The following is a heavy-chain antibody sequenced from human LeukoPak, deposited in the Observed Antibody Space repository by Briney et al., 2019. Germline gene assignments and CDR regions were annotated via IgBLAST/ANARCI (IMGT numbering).Heavy chain of an antibody. Sequence: GGSLRLSCAASGFTFSNYWMSWVHQAPGKGLEWVANIKQDGSEKYYVDSVKGRFTISRDNAKNSLYLQMNSLRAEDTAIYYCAREDDWNYEDYWGQGTLVTVSS. CDR3: AREDDWNYEDY. D-gene: IGHD1-7*01. CDR1: GFTFSNYW. CDR2: IKQDGSEK. J-gene: IGHJ4*02. V-gene: IGHV3-7*01.